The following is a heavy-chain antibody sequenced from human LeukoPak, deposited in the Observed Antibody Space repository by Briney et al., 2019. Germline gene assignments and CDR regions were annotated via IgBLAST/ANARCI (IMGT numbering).Heavy chain of an antibody. CDR1: GFTFSSHW. Sequence: GGSLRLSCAASGFTFSSHWMTWVRQAPGEGLEWVANIKQDGREKHYVDSVKGRFTISRDNAKNSLFLQMNSLRAEDTAVYYCARYYYGSGTSFDPWGQGTLVTVSS. J-gene: IGHJ5*02. CDR2: IKQDGREK. V-gene: IGHV3-7*01. D-gene: IGHD3-10*01. CDR3: ARYYYGSGTSFDP.